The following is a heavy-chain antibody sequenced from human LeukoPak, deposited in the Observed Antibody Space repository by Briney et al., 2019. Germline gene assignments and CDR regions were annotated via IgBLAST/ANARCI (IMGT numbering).Heavy chain of an antibody. D-gene: IGHD1-7*01. V-gene: IGHV1-18*01. J-gene: IGHJ6*02. Sequence: ASVKVSCKASGYTFTSYGISWVRQAPGQGLEWMGWISAYNGNTNYAQKLQGRVTMTTDTSTSTAYMELRSLRSDDTAVYYCARDLRNWIYLRDYYGMDVWGQGTTVTVSS. CDR3: ARDLRNWIYLRDYYGMDV. CDR2: ISAYNGNT. CDR1: GYTFTSYG.